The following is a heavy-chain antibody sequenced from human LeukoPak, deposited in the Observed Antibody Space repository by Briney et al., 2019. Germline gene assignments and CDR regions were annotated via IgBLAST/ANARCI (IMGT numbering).Heavy chain of an antibody. Sequence: ASVKVSCKASGYTFTGDYLHWVRQAPGQGPEWMGRINPNSGGTNYAQKFQVRVTMTRDTSINTAYMGLSRLRSDDTAVYYCARETKLEWLLIFDYWGQGTLVTASS. CDR2: INPNSGGT. V-gene: IGHV1-2*06. CDR3: ARETKLEWLLIFDY. D-gene: IGHD3-3*01. J-gene: IGHJ4*02. CDR1: GYTFTGDY.